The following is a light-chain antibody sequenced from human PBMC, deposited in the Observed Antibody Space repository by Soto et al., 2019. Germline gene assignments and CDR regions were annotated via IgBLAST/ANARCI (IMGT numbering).Light chain of an antibody. Sequence: EIVLTQSPGTLSLSPGERATLSCRASQSVSSSYLAWYQQKPGQAPRLLIYGASTRATGITDRFSGSRSGTDFTLTIIRLEPEDFAVYYCQQYGGSPGITFGHGTNVDIK. CDR1: QSVSSSY. J-gene: IGKJ3*01. CDR3: QQYGGSPGIT. CDR2: GAS. V-gene: IGKV3-20*01.